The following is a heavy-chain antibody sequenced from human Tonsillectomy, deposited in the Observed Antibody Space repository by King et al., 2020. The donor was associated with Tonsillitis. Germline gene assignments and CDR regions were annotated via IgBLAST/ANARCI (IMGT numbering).Heavy chain of an antibody. J-gene: IGHJ4*02. Sequence: VQLVESGGGVVQPGGSLRISCVASGFTFSSYAMHWVRQAPGKGLEWVKITSYDGTSEYYADAVEGRFTISRDNSKSTLFLQMNPFRHEDTAVYYCAKNKGLLGGLGNDYWARGTLVTVAS. CDR1: GFTFSSYA. D-gene: IGHD3-16*01. CDR2: TSYDGTSE. V-gene: IGHV3-30*04. CDR3: AKNKGLLGGLGNDY.